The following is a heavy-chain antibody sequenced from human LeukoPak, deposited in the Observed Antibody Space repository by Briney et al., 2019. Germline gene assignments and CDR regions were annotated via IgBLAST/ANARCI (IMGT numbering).Heavy chain of an antibody. V-gene: IGHV3-11*05. J-gene: IGHJ4*02. CDR3: ARGDGVYVY. CDR1: GFTFSDYY. D-gene: IGHD5/OR15-5a*01. CDR2: ISSGSAYT. Sequence: GGSLRLSCAASGFTFSDYYMTWIRQAPGKGLEWVSYISSGSAYTKYADSVKGRFTISRDNSKNTVYLQMNSLRVEDTAVYYCARGDGVYVYWGQGTLVTVSS.